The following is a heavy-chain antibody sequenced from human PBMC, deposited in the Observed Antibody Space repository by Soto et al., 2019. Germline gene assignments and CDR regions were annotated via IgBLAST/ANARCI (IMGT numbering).Heavy chain of an antibody. CDR2: ISYSGST. CDR3: AREGYSRSWYAWGAFDL. D-gene: IGHD6-13*01. CDR1: GGSISSYY. Sequence: QVQLQESGPGLVKPSETLSLTCTVSGGSISSYYWSWIRQPPGKGLEWIGYISYSGSTNYNPSLRSRVTISVDTSKNQFSLKLSSGTAADTAVYYCAREGYSRSWYAWGAFDLWGQGTMVTVSS. V-gene: IGHV4-59*01. J-gene: IGHJ3*01.